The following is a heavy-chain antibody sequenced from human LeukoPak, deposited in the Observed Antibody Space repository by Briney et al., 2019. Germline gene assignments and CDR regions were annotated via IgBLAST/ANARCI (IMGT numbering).Heavy chain of an antibody. Sequence: TLSLTCTVSGGSISSSSYYWGWIRPPAGKGLEWIGRIYTSGSTNYNPSLKSRVTISVDTSKNQFSLKLSSVTAADTAVYYCARPRTYYYDSSGRSEYFQHWGQGTLVTVSS. CDR3: ARPRTYYYDSSGRSEYFQH. D-gene: IGHD3-22*01. J-gene: IGHJ1*01. CDR2: IYTSGST. CDR1: GGSISSSSYY. V-gene: IGHV4-61*02.